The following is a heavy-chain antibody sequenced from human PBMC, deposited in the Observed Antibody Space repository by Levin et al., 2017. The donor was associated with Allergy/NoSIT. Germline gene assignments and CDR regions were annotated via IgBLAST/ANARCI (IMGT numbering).Heavy chain of an antibody. V-gene: IGHV3-15*04. CDR1: GFTFSRTW. J-gene: IGHJ4*02. Sequence: SCAASGFTFSRTWMSWVRQPPGKGLEWVGRIDSIADGGATNYAAPVKGRFTISRDDSKNTLYLQIDSLRTEDTGLYYCALGTTVTTCFDNWGQGTLVTVSS. CDR2: IDSIADGGAT. D-gene: IGHD4-17*01. CDR3: ALGTTVTTCFDN.